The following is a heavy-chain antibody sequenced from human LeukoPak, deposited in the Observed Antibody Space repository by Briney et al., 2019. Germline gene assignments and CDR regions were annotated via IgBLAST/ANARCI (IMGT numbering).Heavy chain of an antibody. CDR1: GFTFSSYA. V-gene: IGHV3-23*01. CDR2: ISGSGGST. Sequence: GGSLRLSCAASGFTFSSYAMSWVRQAPGKGLERVSAISGSGGSTYYADSVKGRFTISRDNSKNTLYLQMNSLRAEDTAVYYCAKDESYSSSWSFFDYWGQGTLVTVSS. J-gene: IGHJ4*02. CDR3: AKDESYSSSWSFFDY. D-gene: IGHD6-13*01.